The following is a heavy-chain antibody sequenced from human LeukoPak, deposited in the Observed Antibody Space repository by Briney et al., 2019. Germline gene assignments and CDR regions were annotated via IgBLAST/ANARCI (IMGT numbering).Heavy chain of an antibody. J-gene: IGHJ5*02. CDR2: INHSGST. V-gene: IGHV4-34*01. CDR1: GGSFSGYY. D-gene: IGHD4-23*01. Sequence: PSETLSLTCAVYGGSFSGYYWSWIRQPPGKGLEWIGEINHSGSTNYNPSLKSRVTISVDTSKNQISLKLSSVTAADTAVYYCARASWPVVTPEAPWFDPWGQGTLVTVSS. CDR3: ARASWPVVTPEAPWFDP.